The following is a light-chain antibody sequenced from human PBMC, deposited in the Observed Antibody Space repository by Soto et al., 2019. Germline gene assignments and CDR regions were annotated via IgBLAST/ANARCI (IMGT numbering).Light chain of an antibody. CDR3: SSFVHRNNLL. J-gene: IGLJ2*01. CDR2: EVN. Sequence: QSALTQPPSASGSPGQSVTISCTGTSDDIGSYNYVSWYQQHAGNAPKLIIYEVNKRPSGVPHRFSGSKSGNTASLTVSGLQAEDEAVYYCSSFVHRNNLLFGGGTKLTVL. V-gene: IGLV2-8*01. CDR1: SDDIGSYNY.